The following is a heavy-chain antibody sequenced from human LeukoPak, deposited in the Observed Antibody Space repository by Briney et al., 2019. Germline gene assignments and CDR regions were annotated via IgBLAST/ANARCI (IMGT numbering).Heavy chain of an antibody. CDR1: GYTFTNYA. V-gene: IGHV1-69*13. J-gene: IGHJ3*01. CDR2: INPMYDKA. CDR3: ARPMGRGAAYGL. D-gene: IGHD1-26*01. Sequence: ASVKVSCKASGYTFTNYAMNWVRQAPGQGLEWMGEINPMYDKANYARKFHGRVTITADESTTTVHMNLRSLTREDTAMYFCARPMGRGAAYGLWGQGTMVIVSS.